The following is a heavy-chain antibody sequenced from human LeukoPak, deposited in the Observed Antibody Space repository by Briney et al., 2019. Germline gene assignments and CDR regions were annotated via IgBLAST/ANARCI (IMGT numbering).Heavy chain of an antibody. D-gene: IGHD2-21*01. Sequence: PSETLSLTCTVSGGSISSSSYYWGWIRQPPGKGLEWIGSIYYSGSTYYNPSLKSRVTISVDTSKNQFSLKLSSVTAADTAVYYCARPIPCGGDCYDAFDIWGQGTMVTVSS. CDR2: IYYSGST. CDR3: ARPIPCGGDCYDAFDI. CDR1: GGSISSSSYY. J-gene: IGHJ3*02. V-gene: IGHV4-39*01.